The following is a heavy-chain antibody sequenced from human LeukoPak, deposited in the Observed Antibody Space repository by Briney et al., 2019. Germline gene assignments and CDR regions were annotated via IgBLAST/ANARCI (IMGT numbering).Heavy chain of an antibody. Sequence: SETLSLTCTVSGGSITSSSYYWGWIRQPPGKGLEWIGSIYYSGSTYYNPPLKSRVTISVDTSKNQFSLKLSSVTAADTAVYYCARARGAFDIWGQGTMVTVSP. CDR2: IYYSGST. J-gene: IGHJ3*02. V-gene: IGHV4-39*07. CDR3: ARARGAFDI. CDR1: GGSITSSSYY.